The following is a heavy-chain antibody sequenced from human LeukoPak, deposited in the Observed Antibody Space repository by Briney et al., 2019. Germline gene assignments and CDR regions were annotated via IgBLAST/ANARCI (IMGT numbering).Heavy chain of an antibody. Sequence: PSETLSLTCSVSGGSISNYYWSWIRQPAGKGLEYIGRVHSSGSTHYIPSLRSRLTMSVDTSKNQFSLTLTSVTAADTAVYCCVRVFAVGTTFAFDIWGQGTMVTVSS. D-gene: IGHD1-26*01. CDR3: VRVFAVGTTFAFDI. CDR1: GGSISNYY. CDR2: VHSSGST. V-gene: IGHV4-4*07. J-gene: IGHJ3*02.